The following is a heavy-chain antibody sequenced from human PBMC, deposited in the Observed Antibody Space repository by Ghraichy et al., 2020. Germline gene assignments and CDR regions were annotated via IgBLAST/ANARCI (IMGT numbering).Heavy chain of an antibody. Sequence: GGSLRLSCAASGFTVSSNYMSWVRQAPGKGLEWVSVIYSGGSTYYADSVKGRFTISRDNSKNTLYLQMNSLRAEDTAVYYCAAGYSSSWYLIEHYYGMDVWGQGTTVTVSS. D-gene: IGHD6-13*01. CDR1: GFTVSSNY. J-gene: IGHJ6*02. CDR3: AAGYSSSWYLIEHYYGMDV. V-gene: IGHV3-53*01. CDR2: IYSGGST.